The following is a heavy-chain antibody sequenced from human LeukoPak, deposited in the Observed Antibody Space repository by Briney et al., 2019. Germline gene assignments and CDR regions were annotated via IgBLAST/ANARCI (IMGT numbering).Heavy chain of an antibody. Sequence: ASVKVSCKASGYTFTSYGISWVRQAPGQGLEWMGWISAYNGNTNYAQKLQGRVTMTTDTSTSTAYMELRSLRSDDTAVYYCARDSPSVAGRHDAFDIWGQGTMVTVSS. CDR2: ISAYNGNT. CDR3: ARDSPSVAGRHDAFDI. J-gene: IGHJ3*02. D-gene: IGHD6-19*01. CDR1: GYTFTSYG. V-gene: IGHV1-18*01.